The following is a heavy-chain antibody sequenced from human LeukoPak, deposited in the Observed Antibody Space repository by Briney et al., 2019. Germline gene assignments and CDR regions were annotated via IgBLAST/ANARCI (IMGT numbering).Heavy chain of an antibody. D-gene: IGHD5-12*01. V-gene: IGHV1-18*01. Sequence: ASVKVSCKASGYTFTSYGISWVRQAPGQGLEWMGWISAYNGNTNYALKLQGRVTMTTDTSTSTAYMELRSLRSDDTAVYYCANSPSGLGLFDPWGQGTLVTVSS. CDR1: GYTFTSYG. CDR2: ISAYNGNT. CDR3: ANSPSGLGLFDP. J-gene: IGHJ5*02.